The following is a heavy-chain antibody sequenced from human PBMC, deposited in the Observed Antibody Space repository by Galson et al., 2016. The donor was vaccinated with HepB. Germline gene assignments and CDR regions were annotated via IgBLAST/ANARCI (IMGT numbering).Heavy chain of an antibody. J-gene: IGHJ4*02. D-gene: IGHD4-17*01. CDR2: IYPHTSDT. Sequence: QSGAEVKKPGESLKISCKGPGYTFHTYWLGWVRQMPGRGLEWMGIIYPHTSDTRYSPSFEGQVTISVDKSITTAFLQWSSLKASDTGIYYCATVPHGDFVDFDSWGQGTLVTVSS. V-gene: IGHV5-51*01. CDR1: GYTFHTYW. CDR3: ATVPHGDFVDFDS.